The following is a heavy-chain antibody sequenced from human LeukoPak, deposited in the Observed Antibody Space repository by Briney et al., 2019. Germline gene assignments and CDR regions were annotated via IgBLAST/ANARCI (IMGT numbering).Heavy chain of an antibody. D-gene: IGHD3-9*01. CDR2: INRDGRST. J-gene: IGHJ4*02. Sequence: GGSLRLSCAASGFTFSSDWMHWVRQAPGKGLVWVSRINRDGRSTTYADSVKGRFTISRDNAKNTLYLQMNSLRAEDTAVYYCARHPYDILTVPSFDYWGQGTLVTVSS. V-gene: IGHV3-74*01. CDR3: ARHPYDILTVPSFDY. CDR1: GFTFSSDW.